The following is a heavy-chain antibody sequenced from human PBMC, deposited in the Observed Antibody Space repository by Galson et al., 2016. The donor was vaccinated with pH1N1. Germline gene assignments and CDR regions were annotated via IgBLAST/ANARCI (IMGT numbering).Heavy chain of an antibody. CDR3: ASKLYGDPNY. J-gene: IGHJ4*02. D-gene: IGHD4-17*01. V-gene: IGHV3-7*05. CDR1: GFTFNDYW. Sequence: SLRLSCAASGFTFNDYWMSWVRQAPGKGLEWVANINQDDSKKNYVASVRGRFTISRDNAKNSLFLQMNSLRVEDTAVYYCASKLYGDPNYWGQGALVTVSS. CDR2: INQDDSKK.